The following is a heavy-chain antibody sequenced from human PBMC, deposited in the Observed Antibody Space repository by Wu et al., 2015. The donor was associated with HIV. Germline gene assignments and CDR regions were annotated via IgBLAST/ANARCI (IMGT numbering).Heavy chain of an antibody. J-gene: IGHJ1*01. CDR1: GYGFTSFN. D-gene: IGHD5-24*01. CDR3: ARVGVLLTSAQLLEYFQH. CDR2: MDPKSGSA. V-gene: IGHV1-8*02. Sequence: QVQLVQSGTVVQKPGTSVRVSCKISGYGFTSFNINWIRQVHGRGLEWMGWMDPKSGSAAFGRNFQGRVSMTRNNSISTAYMDLSRVTSDDTAIYYCARVGVLLTSAQLLEYFQHWGQGTRVVVSS.